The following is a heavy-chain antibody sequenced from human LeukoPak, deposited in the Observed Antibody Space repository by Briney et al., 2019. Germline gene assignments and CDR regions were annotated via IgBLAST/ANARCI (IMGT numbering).Heavy chain of an antibody. CDR3: ARLLHSSGWSVYYYYGMDV. J-gene: IGHJ6*02. D-gene: IGHD6-19*01. CDR2: IYHSGST. CDR1: GGSISSGGYS. V-gene: IGHV4-30-2*01. Sequence: SETLSLTCAVSGGSISSGGYSWSWIRQPPGKGLEWIGYIYHSGSTYYNPSLKSRVTISVDTSKNQFSLKLSSVTAADTAVYYCARLLHSSGWSVYYYYGMDVWGQGTTVTVSS.